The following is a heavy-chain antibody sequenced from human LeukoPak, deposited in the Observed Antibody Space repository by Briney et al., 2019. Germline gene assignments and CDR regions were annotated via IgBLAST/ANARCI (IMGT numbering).Heavy chain of an antibody. Sequence: GGSLRLSCAASGFTFSDYYMSWIRQAPGKGLEWVSYISSSGSTIYYADSVKGRFTISRDNAKNSLYLQMNSLRAEDTAVYYCARASLSGSYLYYYYYMDVWGNGTTVTVSS. V-gene: IGHV3-11*01. CDR3: ARASLSGSYLYYYYYMDV. CDR2: ISSSGSTI. CDR1: GFTFSDYY. J-gene: IGHJ6*03. D-gene: IGHD1-26*01.